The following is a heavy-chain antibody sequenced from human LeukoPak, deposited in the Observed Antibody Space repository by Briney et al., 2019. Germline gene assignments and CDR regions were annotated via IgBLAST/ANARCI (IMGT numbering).Heavy chain of an antibody. V-gene: IGHV3-74*01. D-gene: IGHD3-10*01. Sequence: PGGSLRLSCAASGFTFSSYWMHWVRQAPGKGLVWVSRINSDGSSTSYADSVKGRFTISRDNAKNSLYLQMNSLRAEDTAVYYCARDYVYYGSGSYPGPFDYWGQGTLVTVSS. CDR2: INSDGSST. CDR3: ARDYVYYGSGSYPGPFDY. CDR1: GFTFSSYW. J-gene: IGHJ4*02.